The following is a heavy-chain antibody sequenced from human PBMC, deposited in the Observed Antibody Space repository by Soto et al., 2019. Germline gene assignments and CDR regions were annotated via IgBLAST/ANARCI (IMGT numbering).Heavy chain of an antibody. V-gene: IGHV3-9*01. Sequence: EVQLVESGGGLVQPGRSLRLSCAASGFTFDDYAMRWVRQAPGKGLEWVSGISWNSGSIGYADSVKGRFTISRDNAKNSLYLQMNSLRAEDTALYYCAKDTSYNYGSGSYFDYWGQGTLVTVSS. CDR2: ISWNSGSI. D-gene: IGHD3-10*01. CDR1: GFTFDDYA. J-gene: IGHJ4*02. CDR3: AKDTSYNYGSGSYFDY.